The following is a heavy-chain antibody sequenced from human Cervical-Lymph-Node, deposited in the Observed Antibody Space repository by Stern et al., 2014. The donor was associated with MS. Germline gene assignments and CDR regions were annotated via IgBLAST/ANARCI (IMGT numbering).Heavy chain of an antibody. Sequence: VQLVQSGPEVKKPGASVKVSCKASGYTFSNYGISWVRQAPGQGLEWMGWSRAYNSDTNYAQNLQDRVTMTTDTSTRAAYMELRSLRSDDTAVYYCARVASDSGAFDVWGQGTVVTVSS. V-gene: IGHV1-18*01. D-gene: IGHD2-21*02. CDR1: GYTFSNYG. CDR3: ARVASDSGAFDV. CDR2: SRAYNSDT. J-gene: IGHJ3*01.